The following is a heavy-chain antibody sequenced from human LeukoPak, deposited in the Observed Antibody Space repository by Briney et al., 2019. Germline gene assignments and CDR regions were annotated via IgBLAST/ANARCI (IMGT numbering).Heavy chain of an antibody. V-gene: IGHV3-23*01. CDR1: GFTFSSYA. Sequence: PGGSLRLSCAASGFTFSSYAMSWVRQAPGKGLEWVSAISGSGGSTYYADSVKGRFTISRDNSKNTLYLQMNSLRAEDTAVYYCARAIEKRFRRVDYYYGVDVWGQGTTVTVSS. J-gene: IGHJ6*02. D-gene: IGHD3-3*01. CDR2: ISGSGGST. CDR3: ARAIEKRFRRVDYYYGVDV.